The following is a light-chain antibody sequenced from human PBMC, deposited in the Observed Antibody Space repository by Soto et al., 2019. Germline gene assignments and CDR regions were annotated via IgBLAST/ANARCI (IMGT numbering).Light chain of an antibody. CDR3: GTWDSSLSAGV. Sequence: QSVLTQPPSVSAAPGQKVTISCSGSSSNIGNNPVCWYQQLPGTAPKLLIYDNNKRPSGIPDRFSGSRSGTSATLGITGLRTGDEADYYCGTWDSSLSAGVFGGGTQLTVL. CDR1: SSNIGNNP. V-gene: IGLV1-51*01. J-gene: IGLJ3*02. CDR2: DNN.